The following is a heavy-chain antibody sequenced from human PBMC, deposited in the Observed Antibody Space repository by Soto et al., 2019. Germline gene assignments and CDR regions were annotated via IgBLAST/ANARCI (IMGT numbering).Heavy chain of an antibody. J-gene: IGHJ4*02. CDR1: GYTFNTYG. CDR2: VSAYTGNA. CDR3: AKNVGTLLRGVWGRERKQIDYFDY. V-gene: IGHV1-18*01. D-gene: IGHD3-10*01. Sequence: QVHLVQSGAEVKKPGASVRVSCKASGYTFNTYGISWVRQAPGQGLEWMGWVSAYTGNANYAQKFQGRVTMTADTSRSTAYMELRSLRSDDTDVYYCAKNVGTLLRGVWGRERKQIDYFDYWGQGTLVTVSS.